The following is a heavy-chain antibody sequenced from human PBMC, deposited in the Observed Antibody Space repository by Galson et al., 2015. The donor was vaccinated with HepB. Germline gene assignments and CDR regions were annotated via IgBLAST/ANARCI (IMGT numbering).Heavy chain of an antibody. D-gene: IGHD3-10*01. V-gene: IGHV3-53*01. CDR1: GFTVSSNY. J-gene: IGHJ3*02. CDR3: ARMSPWFGEGVDAFDI. CDR2: IYSGGST. Sequence: SLRLSCAASGFTVSSNYMSWVRQAPGKGLEWVSVIYSGGSTYYADSVKGRFTISRDNSKNTLYLQMNSLRAEDTAVYYCARMSPWFGEGVDAFDIWGQGTMVTVSS.